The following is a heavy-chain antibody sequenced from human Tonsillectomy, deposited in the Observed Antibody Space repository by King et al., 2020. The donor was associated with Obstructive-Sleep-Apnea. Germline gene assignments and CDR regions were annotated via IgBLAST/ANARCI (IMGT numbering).Heavy chain of an antibody. J-gene: IGHJ6*02. Sequence: LQLQESGPGLVKPSETLSLTCTVSGGSISSTSYYWGWIRQPPGKGLEWIGNIYYSGSTYYNPSLKSRVTISVDMSKNQFSLKLSTVTAADTAVYSCASERDIYGMDVWGQGTTVTVSS. V-gene: IGHV4-39*07. CDR1: GGSISSTSYY. CDR2: IYYSGST. CDR3: ASERDIYGMDV.